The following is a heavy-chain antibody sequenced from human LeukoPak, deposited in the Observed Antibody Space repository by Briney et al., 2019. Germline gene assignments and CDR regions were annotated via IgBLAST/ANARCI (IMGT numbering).Heavy chain of an antibody. V-gene: IGHV4-59*12. CDR1: GGSISSYY. J-gene: IGHJ5*02. Sequence: SETLSLTCTVSGGSISSYYWSWIRQPPGKGLEWIGYIYYSGGTNYNPSLKSRITMSVDTSKNEVSLRLSSVTAADTAVYYCTRDSGTTGEVKFDPWGQGSLVTVSS. D-gene: IGHD4-17*01. CDR2: IYYSGGT. CDR3: TRDSGTTGEVKFDP.